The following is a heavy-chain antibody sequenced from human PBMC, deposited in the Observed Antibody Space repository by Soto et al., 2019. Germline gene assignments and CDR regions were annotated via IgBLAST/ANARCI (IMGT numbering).Heavy chain of an antibody. V-gene: IGHV1-46*01. Sequence: ASVKVSCKTSGNSFTTYYMHWVRQAPGQVLEWMGIINPSGGRTTYAQKFQGRVTMTRDTSTSTFHMELSSLTSEDTAVYYCAGLYHYATSGYYYYRRHGALVPV. CDR3: AGLYHYATSGYYYY. CDR2: INPSGGRT. J-gene: IGHJ4*01. D-gene: IGHD3-22*01. CDR1: GNSFTTYY.